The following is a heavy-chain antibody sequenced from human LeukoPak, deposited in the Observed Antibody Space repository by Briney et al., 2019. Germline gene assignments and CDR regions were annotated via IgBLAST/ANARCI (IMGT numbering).Heavy chain of an antibody. V-gene: IGHV3-23*01. Sequence: GGSLRLSCAASGFTFSSYAMSWVRQAPGKGLEWVSGISGSGENTYYVDSVEGRFTISRDNSKNTLYLQMTNLRVEDTAVYFCAQDRFVSSGRDDYWGQGTLVTVSS. D-gene: IGHD6-19*01. CDR2: ISGSGENT. CDR3: AQDRFVSSGRDDY. CDR1: GFTFSSYA. J-gene: IGHJ4*02.